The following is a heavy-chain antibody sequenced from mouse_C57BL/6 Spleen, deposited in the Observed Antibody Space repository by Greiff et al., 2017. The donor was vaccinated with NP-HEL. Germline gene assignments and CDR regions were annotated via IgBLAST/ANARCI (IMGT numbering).Heavy chain of an antibody. J-gene: IGHJ2*01. CDR2: IYPGGGYT. CDR1: GYTFTNYW. V-gene: IGHV1-63*01. CDR3: ASGRRGDSSGYDY. D-gene: IGHD3-2*02. Sequence: QVQLQQSGAELVRPGTSVKMSCKASGYTFTNYWIGWAKQRPGHGLEWIGDIYPGGGYTNYNEKFKGKATLTADKSSSTAYMQFSSLTSEDSAIYDCASGRRGDSSGYDYWGQGTTLTVSS.